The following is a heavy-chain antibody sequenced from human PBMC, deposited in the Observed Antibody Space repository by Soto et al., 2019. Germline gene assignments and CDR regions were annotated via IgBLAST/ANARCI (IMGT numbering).Heavy chain of an antibody. Sequence: PGGSLRLSCAASGFTVSSNYMSWVRQAPGKGLEWVSVIYSGGSTYYADSVKGRFTISRDNSKNTLYLQMNSLRAEDTAVYYCAVSRGDFWSGYYYGMDVWGQGTTVTVSS. J-gene: IGHJ6*02. D-gene: IGHD3-3*01. CDR1: GFTVSSNY. CDR3: AVSRGDFWSGYYYGMDV. V-gene: IGHV3-53*01. CDR2: IYSGGST.